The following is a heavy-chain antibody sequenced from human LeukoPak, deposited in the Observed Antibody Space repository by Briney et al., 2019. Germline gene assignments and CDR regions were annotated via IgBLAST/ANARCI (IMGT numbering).Heavy chain of an antibody. V-gene: IGHV3-23*01. CDR1: GFTFSNYA. CDR2: TISIGAST. CDR3: TNIHHEDTSGLER. D-gene: IGHD2-15*01. Sequence: PGGSLRLSCAASGFTFSNYAMSWVRQAPGKGLEWVSTTISIGASTYYADSVKGRFTISRDNSKSTLYLQMNSLRAEDTAVYYCTNIHHEDTSGLERWGQGTLVTVSS. J-gene: IGHJ4*02.